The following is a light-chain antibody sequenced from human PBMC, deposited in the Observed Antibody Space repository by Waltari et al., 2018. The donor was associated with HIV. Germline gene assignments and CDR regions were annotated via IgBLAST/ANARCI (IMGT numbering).Light chain of an antibody. CDR3: QQYGGSRWT. CDR1: QSVSSSH. Sequence: EIILTQSPGTLSLSPGERATLSCRASQSVSSSHLAWYQQKPGQAPWLLIYGASSRATGIPDRFSGSGSGTDFILTISGLEPEDFAVYYCQQYGGSRWTFGQGTKVEIK. V-gene: IGKV3-20*01. CDR2: GAS. J-gene: IGKJ1*01.